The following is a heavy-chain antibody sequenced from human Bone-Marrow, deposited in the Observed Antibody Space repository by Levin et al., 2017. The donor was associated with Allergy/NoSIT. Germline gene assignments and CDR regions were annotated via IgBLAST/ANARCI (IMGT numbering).Heavy chain of an antibody. V-gene: IGHV3-11*01. D-gene: IGHD6-13*01. Sequence: GESLKISCAASGFSFSDYYMNWIRQAPGKGLEWVSWISSSGTTIYYADSVKGRFTISRDNAKNSVYLQMNSLRVDDTAVYYCAREAGSSSWLHYFDYWGQGKLVTVSS. CDR2: ISSSGTTI. J-gene: IGHJ4*02. CDR3: AREAGSSSWLHYFDY. CDR1: GFSFSDYY.